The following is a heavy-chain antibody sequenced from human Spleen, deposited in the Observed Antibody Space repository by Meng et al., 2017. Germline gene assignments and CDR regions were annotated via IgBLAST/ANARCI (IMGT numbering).Heavy chain of an antibody. D-gene: IGHD3-10*01. Sequence: QGQPVQSGVEVKKPGASVKASCKPSGYTFTSYDINWVRQATGQGLEWMGWMNPNSGNTGYAQKFQGRVTITRNTSISTAYMELSSLRSEDTAVYYCARDLTVYGFGESARFDRWGQGTLVTVSS. CDR2: MNPNSGNT. V-gene: IGHV1-8*03. J-gene: IGHJ5*02. CDR3: ARDLTVYGFGESARFDR. CDR1: GYTFTSYD.